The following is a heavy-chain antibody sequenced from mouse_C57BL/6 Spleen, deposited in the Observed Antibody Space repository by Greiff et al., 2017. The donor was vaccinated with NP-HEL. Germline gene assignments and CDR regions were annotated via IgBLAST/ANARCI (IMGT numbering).Heavy chain of an antibody. CDR1: GFSFNTYA. J-gene: IGHJ4*01. V-gene: IGHV10-1*01. CDR3: VRDGYAMDY. Sequence: EVQRVESGGGLVQPKGSLKLSCAASGFSFNTYAMNWVRQAPGKGLEWVARIRSKSNNYATYYADSVKDRFTISRDDSESMLYLQMNNLKTEDTAMYYCVRDGYAMDYWGQGTSVTVSS. CDR2: IRSKSNNYAT.